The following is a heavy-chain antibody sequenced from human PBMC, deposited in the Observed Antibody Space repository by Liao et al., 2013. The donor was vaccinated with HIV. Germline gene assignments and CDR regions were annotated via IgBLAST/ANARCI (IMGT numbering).Heavy chain of an antibody. D-gene: IGHD3-9*01. V-gene: IGHV4-61*01. Sequence: QVQLQESGPGLVKPSQTLSLTCTVSGGSISSGSYYWSWIRQPPEGTEWIGYVYHTAITDSNPSLKTRVTISIDTSKNQFSLNLRSVTAADTAVYYCAGGGDWALSLYYFDYWGQEPWSPSPQ. J-gene: IGHJ4*01. CDR1: GGSISSGSYY. CDR2: VYHTAIT. CDR3: AGGGDWALSLYYFDY.